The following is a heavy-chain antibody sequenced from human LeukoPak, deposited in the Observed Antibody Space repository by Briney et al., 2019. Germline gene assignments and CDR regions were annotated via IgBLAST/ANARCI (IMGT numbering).Heavy chain of an antibody. CDR1: SGPISIYY. D-gene: IGHD3-16*01. CDR2: FYYSGST. Sequence: PSDTLSLPCSVCSGPISIYYWIWIPHPPGKGLVGIGYFYYSGSTNYYPSHKSRVTISLATSKSQFSLKLTSVTAADTAVYYCARAPIPYDRSRTDYRCDPWGQGTLVTVAS. CDR3: ARAPIPYDRSRTDYRCDP. V-gene: IGHV4-59*07. J-gene: IGHJ5*02.